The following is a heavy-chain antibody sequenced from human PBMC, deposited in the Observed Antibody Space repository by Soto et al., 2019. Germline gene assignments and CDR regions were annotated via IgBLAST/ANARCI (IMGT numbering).Heavy chain of an antibody. CDR1: GWSFHGYY. Sequence: LFETRSLTCAVDGWSFHGYYWRWIREAPGKGLEWIGEINHSGSTNYNPSLKSRVTISVDTSKNQFSLKLSSVTAADTAVYYCARSGTYDYVWGSFGYWGQGTLVTVS. CDR3: ARSGTYDYVWGSFGY. CDR2: INHSGST. J-gene: IGHJ4*02. V-gene: IGHV4-34*01. D-gene: IGHD3-16*01.